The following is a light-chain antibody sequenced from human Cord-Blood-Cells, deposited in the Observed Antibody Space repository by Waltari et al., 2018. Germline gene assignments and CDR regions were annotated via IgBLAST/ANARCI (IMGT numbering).Light chain of an antibody. Sequence: DIVMTQSPDSLAVSLGERATLNCTSSQSVLYSSNNKNYLAWYQQKPGQPHKLLIYWESTRESGVPDRFSGSGSGTDFTLTISSLQAEDVAVYYGQQYYSTPRTFGQGTKLEIK. J-gene: IGKJ2*01. CDR1: QSVLYSSNNKNY. CDR2: WES. CDR3: QQYYSTPRT. V-gene: IGKV4-1*01.